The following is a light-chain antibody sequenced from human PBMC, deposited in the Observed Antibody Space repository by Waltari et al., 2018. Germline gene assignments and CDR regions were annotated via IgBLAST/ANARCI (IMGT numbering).Light chain of an antibody. CDR1: QSLSNY. J-gene: IGKJ4*01. CDR2: GAS. Sequence: DIQMTQSPSSLSASIGDRVTITCRTSQSLSNYVNWYQQLPGKAHRLLVYGASNVPSGVPSRFSGSGSGTEFTLTISSLQPEDFATYSCQQGYGNPITFGGGTKVDI. CDR3: QQGYGNPIT. V-gene: IGKV1-39*01.